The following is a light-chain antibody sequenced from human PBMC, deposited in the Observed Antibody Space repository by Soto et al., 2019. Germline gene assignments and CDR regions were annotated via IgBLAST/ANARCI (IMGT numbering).Light chain of an antibody. Sequence: QSVLTQPPSVSGAPGQRVTISCTGSSSNIGAGYDVHWYQQLPGTAPKLLIYGTSNRPSGVPDRFSGSKSGTSASLAITGLQAADAADYYCQSYDSSLSGYVFGTGTKVTVL. V-gene: IGLV1-40*01. CDR3: QSYDSSLSGYV. CDR2: GTS. J-gene: IGLJ1*01. CDR1: SSNIGAGYD.